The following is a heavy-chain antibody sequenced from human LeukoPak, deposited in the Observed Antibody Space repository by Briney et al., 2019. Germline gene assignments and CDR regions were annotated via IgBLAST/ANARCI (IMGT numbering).Heavy chain of an antibody. V-gene: IGHV3-23*01. CDR1: GFTFSSYA. CDR2: ISGSGGST. CDR3: AKEVGLSAAGTRGDFDY. D-gene: IGHD6-13*01. Sequence: GGSLRLSCAASGFTFSSYAMSRVRQAPGKGLVCVSSISGSGGSTYYADSVKGRFTISRDNSKNTLYLQMSSLRAEDTALYYCAKEVGLSAAGTRGDFDYWGQGTLVTVSS. J-gene: IGHJ4*02.